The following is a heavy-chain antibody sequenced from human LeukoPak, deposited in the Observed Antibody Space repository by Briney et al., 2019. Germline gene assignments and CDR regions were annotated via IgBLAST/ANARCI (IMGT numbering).Heavy chain of an antibody. Sequence: ASVKVSCKASGYTFTSYYMHWVRQAPGQGLEWMGIINPSGGSTSYAQKFQGRVTMTRDMSTSTVYMELSSLRSEDTAVYYCARDLWGTTVVTRALNAFDIWGQGTMVTVSS. CDR1: GYTFTSYY. CDR3: ARDLWGTTVVTRALNAFDI. V-gene: IGHV1-46*01. J-gene: IGHJ3*02. CDR2: INPSGGST. D-gene: IGHD4-23*01.